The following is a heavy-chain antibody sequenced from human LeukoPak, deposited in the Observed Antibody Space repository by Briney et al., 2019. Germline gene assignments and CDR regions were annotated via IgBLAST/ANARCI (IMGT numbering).Heavy chain of an antibody. J-gene: IGHJ4*02. CDR3: ARVSFHYHSGNYGWYFDS. CDR2: IYYTGIT. V-gene: IGHV4-59*11. CDR1: GGSISGQY. Sequence: SETLSLTCTVSGGSISGQYWSLIRQPPGKGLEWSGYIYYTGITKYNPSLKSRVTISVDTSKKQFSLRLTSVTAADTAVYYCARVSFHYHSGNYGWYFDSWGQGTLVTVSS. D-gene: IGHD3-10*01.